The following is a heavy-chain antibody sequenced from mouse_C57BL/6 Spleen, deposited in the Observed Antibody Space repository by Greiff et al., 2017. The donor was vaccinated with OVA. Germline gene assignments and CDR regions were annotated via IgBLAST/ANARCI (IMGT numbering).Heavy chain of an antibody. CDR2: IYPGSGST. D-gene: IGHD1-1*01. CDR1: GYTFTSYW. Sequence: QVQLQQSGAELVKPGASVKMSCKASGYTFTSYWITWVKQRPGQGLEWIGDIYPGSGSTNYNEKFKSKATLTVDTSSSTAYMQLSSLTSEDSAVYYCARPLIYYGSSYPRDYWGQGTTLTVSS. CDR3: ARPLIYYGSSYPRDY. J-gene: IGHJ2*01. V-gene: IGHV1-55*01.